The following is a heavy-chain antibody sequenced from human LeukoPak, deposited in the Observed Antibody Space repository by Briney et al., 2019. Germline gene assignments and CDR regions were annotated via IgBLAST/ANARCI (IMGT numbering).Heavy chain of an antibody. V-gene: IGHV1-69*06. D-gene: IGHD6-19*01. CDR1: GGTFSSYA. CDR3: ARRSSDWHFDS. Sequence: GASVKVSCKASGGTFSSYAISWVRQAPGQGLEWMGGIIPIFGTANYAQKFQGRVTITADKSTSTAYMELSSLRSEDTAVYNCARRSSDWHFDSWGQGTLVTVSS. CDR2: IIPIFGTA. J-gene: IGHJ4*02.